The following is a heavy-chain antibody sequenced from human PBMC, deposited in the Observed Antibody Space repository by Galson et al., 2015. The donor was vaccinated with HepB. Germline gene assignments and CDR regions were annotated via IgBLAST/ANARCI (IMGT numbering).Heavy chain of an antibody. D-gene: IGHD3-3*01. CDR2: IIPIFNTT. CDR3: ARLSNFRFLADAFDIWGQGTRCPVQAPKTAHEGRRRLSFEGSVVDSGARHSKVRVLANAVDI. CDR1: GGTFSSSG. Sequence: SVKVSCKASGGTFSSSGISWVRQAPGQGLEWMGGIIPIFNTTNHAQKFQGRVTITADESTNTAHMELSSLSFEDTAVYYCARLSNFRFLADAFDIWGQGTRCPVQAPKTAHEGRRRLSFEGSVVDSGARHSKVRVLANAVDIWDQGTMVTVSS. J-gene: IGHJ3*02. V-gene: IGHV1-69*13.